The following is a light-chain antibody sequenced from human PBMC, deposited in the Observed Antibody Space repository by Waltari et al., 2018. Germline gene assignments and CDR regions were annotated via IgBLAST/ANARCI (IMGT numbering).Light chain of an antibody. Sequence: SYELTQPPSVSVSPGQTASITCSGDNLGDKYICRYQQKPGQSPVVVMYQDRKRPSGMPERLRGSNPGNTATLTVSGTQAMDEADYYCQAWDSSTVVIGGGTKLTVL. CDR3: QAWDSSTVV. V-gene: IGLV3-1*01. CDR2: QDR. CDR1: NLGDKY. J-gene: IGLJ2*01.